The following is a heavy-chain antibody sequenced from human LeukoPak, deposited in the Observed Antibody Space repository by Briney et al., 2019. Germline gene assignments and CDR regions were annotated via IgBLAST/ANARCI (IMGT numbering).Heavy chain of an antibody. J-gene: IGHJ4*02. CDR3: ARTVTGIVVVRGYFDY. V-gene: IGHV4-39*01. CDR2: IYYSGST. CDR1: GGSISSSSYY. D-gene: IGHD2-21*01. Sequence: SETLSLTCTVSGGSISSSSYYWGWIRQPPGKGLEWIGSIYYSGSTYYNPPLKSRVTISVDTSKNQFSLKLSSVTAADTAVYYCARTVTGIVVVRGYFDYWGQGTLVTVSS.